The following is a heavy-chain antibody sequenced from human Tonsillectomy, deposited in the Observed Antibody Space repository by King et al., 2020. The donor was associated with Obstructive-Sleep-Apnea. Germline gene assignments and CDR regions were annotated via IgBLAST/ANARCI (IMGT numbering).Heavy chain of an antibody. CDR2: ISGSGGST. CDR1: GFTFSSEA. D-gene: IGHD5-12*01. Sequence: VQLVESGGGLVQPGGSLRLSCAASGFTFSSEAMSWVRQAPGKGREWFSAISGSGGSTYYADYVKGRFTISRDNSKNTLYLQMNSLRAEDTAVYYCAKSTGVATRGYDYWGQGTLVTVSS. CDR3: AKSTGVATRGYDY. V-gene: IGHV3-23*04. J-gene: IGHJ4*02.